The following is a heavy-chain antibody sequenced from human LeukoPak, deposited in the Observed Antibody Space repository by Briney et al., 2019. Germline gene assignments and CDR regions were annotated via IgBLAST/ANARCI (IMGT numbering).Heavy chain of an antibody. V-gene: IGHV4-59*08. CDR1: GGSIITFY. J-gene: IGHJ4*02. Sequence: SETLSLTCSVSGGSIITFYWSWIRQPPGKGLEWIGYIYSNGGTNYNPSLKSRVTMSVDTSKNQLSLKLNSVTAADTAVYYCARHVSGIYGSRGDFDYWGQGTLVTVSS. CDR3: ARHVSGIYGSRGDFDY. CDR2: IYSNGGT. D-gene: IGHD3-10*01.